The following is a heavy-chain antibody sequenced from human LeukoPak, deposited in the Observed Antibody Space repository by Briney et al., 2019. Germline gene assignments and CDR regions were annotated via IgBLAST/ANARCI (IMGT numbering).Heavy chain of an antibody. V-gene: IGHV1-2*02. J-gene: IGHJ4*02. CDR2: INPNSGGP. D-gene: IGHD1-26*01. CDR3: ARGKSRGSHIDY. Sequence: ASVKVSCKASGYTFIDYYIHWVRQAPGQGLEWMGWINPNSGGPKYAQKFQGRVTMTRDTSISTTYMELSRLRSDDTAVYYCARGKSRGSHIDYWGQGTLVTVSS. CDR1: GYTFIDYY.